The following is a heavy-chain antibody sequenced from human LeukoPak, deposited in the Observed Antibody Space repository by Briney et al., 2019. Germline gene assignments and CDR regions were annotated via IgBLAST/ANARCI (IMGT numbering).Heavy chain of an antibody. CDR2: INPNSGGT. V-gene: IGHV1-2*02. CDR1: GYTFTGYY. Sequence: ASVKVSCKASGYTFTGYYMHWVRQAPGQGLEWMGWINPNSGGTNYAQKFQGRVTMTRDTSISTAYMELSRLRSDDTAVYYCARARYCSGGSCPYNAFDIWGQGTMVTVSS. D-gene: IGHD2-15*01. J-gene: IGHJ3*02. CDR3: ARARYCSGGSCPYNAFDI.